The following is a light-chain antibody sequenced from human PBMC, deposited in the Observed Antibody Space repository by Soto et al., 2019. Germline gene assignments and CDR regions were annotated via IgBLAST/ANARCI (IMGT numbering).Light chain of an antibody. CDR3: SSYTSRSTLV. CDR2: EVT. Sequence: QSVVTQPASVSGSPGQSMTISCTGTSSDVGGYNYVSWYQQHPGKAPKLMIYEVTNRPSGVSNRFSGSKSGNTASLTISGLQAEDEADYYCSSYTSRSTLVFGTGTKVTVL. CDR1: SSDVGGYNY. V-gene: IGLV2-14*01. J-gene: IGLJ1*01.